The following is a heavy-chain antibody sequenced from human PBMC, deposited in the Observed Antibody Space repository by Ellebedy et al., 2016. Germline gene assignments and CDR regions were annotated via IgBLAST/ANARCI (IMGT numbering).Heavy chain of an antibody. J-gene: IGHJ2*01. CDR2: ISYDGSNK. CDR3: AGETVDTAMVHYNWYFDL. CDR1: GFTFSSYA. Sequence: GGSLRLSCAASGFTFSSYAMHWVRQAPGKGLEWVAVISYDGSNKYYADSVKGRFTISRDNSKNTLYLQMNSLRAEDTAVYYCAGETVDTAMVHYNWYFDLWGRGTLVTVSS. D-gene: IGHD5-18*01. V-gene: IGHV3-30-3*01.